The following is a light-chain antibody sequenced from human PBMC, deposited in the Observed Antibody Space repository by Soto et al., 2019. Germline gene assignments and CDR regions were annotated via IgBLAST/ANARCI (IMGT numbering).Light chain of an antibody. CDR1: QSISSY. V-gene: IGKV1-39*01. Sequence: DIQMTQSPSSLSASVGDRVTITCRASQSISSYLNWYQQKPGKAPKLLIYAASSLQSGVPSRFSGSGSGTDFTLTISSLQPEDFATYYCKQSYSTPRTVGQGTKVDI. CDR2: AAS. CDR3: KQSYSTPRT. J-gene: IGKJ1*01.